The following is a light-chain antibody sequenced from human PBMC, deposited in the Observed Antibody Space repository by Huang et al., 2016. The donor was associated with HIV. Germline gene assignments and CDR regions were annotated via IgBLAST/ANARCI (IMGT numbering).Light chain of an antibody. Sequence: DIQMTQSPSSLSASVGDRVTITCRASQDISNSLAWYQQKPGKAPKLLLYAAYTLESGDPSRFSGSGSGTDYTLTISSLQPEDFATNYCQQYYTIRAFGQGTKVEIK. CDR3: QQYYTIRA. CDR1: QDISNS. V-gene: IGKV1-NL1*01. J-gene: IGKJ1*01. CDR2: AAY.